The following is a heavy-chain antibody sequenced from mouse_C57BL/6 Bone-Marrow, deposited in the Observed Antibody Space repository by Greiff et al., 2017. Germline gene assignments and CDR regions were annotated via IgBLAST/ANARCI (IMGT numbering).Heavy chain of an antibody. Sequence: EVQLQESGAELVRPGASVKLSCTASGFNIKDYYMHWVKQRPEQGLEWIGRIDPEDGDTEYAPKFQGKATMTADTSSNTAYLQLSILTSEDTAVYYCTNGYYSSSHWYFAVWGTGTTITVAS. J-gene: IGHJ1*03. CDR3: TNGYYSSSHWYFAV. V-gene: IGHV14-1*01. D-gene: IGHD1-1*01. CDR1: GFNIKDYY. CDR2: IDPEDGDT.